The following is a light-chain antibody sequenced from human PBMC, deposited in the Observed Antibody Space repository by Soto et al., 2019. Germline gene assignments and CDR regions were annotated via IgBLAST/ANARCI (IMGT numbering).Light chain of an antibody. V-gene: IGKV1-5*01. CDR3: QQYNSYSEA. CDR1: QSISTW. Sequence: DIQMTQSPSTLSASVGDSVTITCRASQSISTWLAWYQQKPGKAPKLLIYDASSLEGGVPSRFSGSGSGTEFTLTISGLQPDDFATYYCQQYNSYSEAFGQGTKV. CDR2: DAS. J-gene: IGKJ1*01.